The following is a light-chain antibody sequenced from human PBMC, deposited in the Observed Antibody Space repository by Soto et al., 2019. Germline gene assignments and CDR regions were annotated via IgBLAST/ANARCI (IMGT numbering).Light chain of an antibody. Sequence: EIVMTQSPAALSVSPGERATLSCRASQSVSGNLAWYQHKPGQAPRLLIYGASTRATGIPATFSGSGSVTEFTLTISSLQSEDFAVYYCQQYDNWPRTFGQGTKVEIK. CDR1: QSVSGN. CDR3: QQYDNWPRT. V-gene: IGKV3-15*01. J-gene: IGKJ1*01. CDR2: GAS.